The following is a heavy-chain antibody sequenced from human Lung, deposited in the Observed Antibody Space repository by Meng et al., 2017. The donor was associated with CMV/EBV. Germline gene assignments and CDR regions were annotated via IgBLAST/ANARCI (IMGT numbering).Heavy chain of an antibody. D-gene: IGHD2/OR15-2a*01. Sequence: ASXXVSXKASAYIFSNYYIIWVRQASGQGLEWVGWMNPNRGNTAYAQKFQGRVTMTRDTSTSIAYMALSSLRSGDTAVYYCARGQVQCSTINCHDYRFSGMDVWGQGTTVTVSS. CDR1: AYIFSNYY. CDR3: ARGQVQCSTINCHDYRFSGMDV. CDR2: MNPNRGNT. V-gene: IGHV1-8*01. J-gene: IGHJ6*02.